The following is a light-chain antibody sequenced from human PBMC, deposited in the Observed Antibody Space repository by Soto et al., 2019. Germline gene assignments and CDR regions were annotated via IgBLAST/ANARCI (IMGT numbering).Light chain of an antibody. CDR3: QQYGSSLYT. V-gene: IGKV3-20*01. J-gene: IGKJ2*01. CDR1: QSVSSSY. CDR2: GAS. Sequence: EIVLTQSPGTLSLSPGERATLSCRASQSVSSSYLAWYQQKLGQAPRLLIYGASTRATGIPDRFSGSGSGTDFTLTISRLEPEDFAVYYCQQYGSSLYTFGQGTKVEIK.